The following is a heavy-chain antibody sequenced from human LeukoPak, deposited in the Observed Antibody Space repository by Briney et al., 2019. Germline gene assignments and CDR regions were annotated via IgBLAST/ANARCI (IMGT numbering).Heavy chain of an antibody. D-gene: IGHD2-15*01. V-gene: IGHV3-23*01. CDR2: ISGSGGST. J-gene: IGHJ4*02. CDR3: AKGDVVVVAATVGY. Sequence: GGSLRLSCAASGFTFSSYAMSWVRQAPGKGLEWVSAISGSGGSTYHADSVKGRFTISRDNSKNTLYLQMNSLRAEDTAVYYCAKGDVVVVAATVGYWGQGTLVTVSS. CDR1: GFTFSSYA.